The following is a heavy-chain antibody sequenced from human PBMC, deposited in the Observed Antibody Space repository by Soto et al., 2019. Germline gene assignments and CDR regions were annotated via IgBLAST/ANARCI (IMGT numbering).Heavy chain of an antibody. CDR3: ARGGASYYDFWSGYYEIDY. D-gene: IGHD3-3*01. Sequence: KPSETLSLTCTVSGGSISSGDYCWSWIRQPPGKGLEWIGYIYYSGSTYYNPSLKSRVTISVDTSKNQFSLKLSSVTAADTAVYYCARGGASYYDFWSGYYEIDYWGQGTLVTVSS. J-gene: IGHJ4*02. V-gene: IGHV4-30-4*01. CDR1: GGSISSGDYC. CDR2: IYYSGST.